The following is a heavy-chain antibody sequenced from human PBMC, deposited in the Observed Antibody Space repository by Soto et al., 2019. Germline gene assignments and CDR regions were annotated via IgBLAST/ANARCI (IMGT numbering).Heavy chain of an antibody. Sequence: GGSLRLSCAASGFIFSSYAMSWVRQAPGKGLEWASPISGGGGSKYYADSVKGRFTISRDNSKNTLYLQMNSLRAEDTAVYYCAKDRWRGDYDYWGQGTLVTVSS. D-gene: IGHD4-17*01. CDR3: AKDRWRGDYDY. V-gene: IGHV3-23*01. CDR1: GFIFSSYA. J-gene: IGHJ4*02. CDR2: ISGGGGSK.